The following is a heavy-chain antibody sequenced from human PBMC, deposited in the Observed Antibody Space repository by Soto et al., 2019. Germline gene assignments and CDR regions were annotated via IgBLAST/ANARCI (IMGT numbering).Heavy chain of an antibody. J-gene: IGHJ6*02. Sequence: ASETLSLTCTVSGGSISSYYWSWIRQPAGKGLEWIGRIYTSGSTNYNPSLKSRVTMSVDTSKNQFSLKLSSVTAADTAVYYCARDGRSSSGYFLFDVWGQGTTVTVSS. CDR3: ARDGRSSSGYFLFDV. D-gene: IGHD3-22*01. CDR1: GGSISSYY. V-gene: IGHV4-4*07. CDR2: IYTSGST.